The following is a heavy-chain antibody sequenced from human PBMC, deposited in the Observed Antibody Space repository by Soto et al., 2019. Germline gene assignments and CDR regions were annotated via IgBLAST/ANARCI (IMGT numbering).Heavy chain of an antibody. Sequence: EVQLVESGGDLVQPGGSLRLSCAASGFTFSSYSMNWVRQAPGKGLEWISYITSGSSAIRYADSVQGRFTISRDNANNALYLQMNCLRDENTAVYYGVRDLNWGFVYWGQGPLVTVSS. D-gene: IGHD7-27*01. CDR1: GFTFSSYS. CDR2: ITSGSSAI. V-gene: IGHV3-48*02. J-gene: IGHJ4*02. CDR3: VRDLNWGFVY.